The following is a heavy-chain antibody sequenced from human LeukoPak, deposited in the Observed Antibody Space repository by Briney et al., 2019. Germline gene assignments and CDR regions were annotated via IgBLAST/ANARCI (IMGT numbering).Heavy chain of an antibody. Sequence: SETLSLTCTVSGGSMSISSYYWGWIRQPPGKGLEWIGSIYYSGSTYYNPSLKSRVTISVDTSNNQFSLKLSSVTAADTAVYYCASICSSTSCYKRGVDYWGQGTLVTVSS. V-gene: IGHV4-39*01. J-gene: IGHJ4*02. CDR2: IYYSGST. D-gene: IGHD2-2*02. CDR3: ASICSSTSCYKRGVDY. CDR1: GGSMSISSYY.